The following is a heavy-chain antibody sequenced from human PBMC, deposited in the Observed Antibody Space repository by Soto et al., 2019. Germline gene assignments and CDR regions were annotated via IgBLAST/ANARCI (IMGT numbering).Heavy chain of an antibody. CDR2: IRSKANSYAT. J-gene: IGHJ6*02. V-gene: IGHV3-73*01. Sequence: AASGFTFSGSAMHWVRQASGKGLEWVGRIRSKANSYATAYAASVKGRFTISRDDSKNTAYLQMNSLKTEDTAVYYCXRXDSNYDFWSGSPPRYGMDVWGQGTTVTVSS. CDR1: GFTFSGSA. CDR3: XRXDSNYDFWSGSPPRYGMDV. D-gene: IGHD3-3*01.